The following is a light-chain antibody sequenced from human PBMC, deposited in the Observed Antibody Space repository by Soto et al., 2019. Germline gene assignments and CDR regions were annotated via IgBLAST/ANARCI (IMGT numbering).Light chain of an antibody. V-gene: IGKV3-20*01. CDR2: GAA. J-gene: IGKJ2*01. CDR1: QSVSNNY. Sequence: EVVMTQSPCTLSLSPGERATLSCRASQSVSNNYLAWYQQRPGHAPRLLIYGAAKRDTGSQGKFSGSGSGTDFTLSVKRLETEDVAEDDCQQYGSTPYTFGQRTKLEIE. CDR3: QQYGSTPYT.